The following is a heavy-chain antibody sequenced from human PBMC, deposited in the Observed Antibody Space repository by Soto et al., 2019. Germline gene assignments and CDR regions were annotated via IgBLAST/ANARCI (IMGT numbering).Heavy chain of an antibody. D-gene: IGHD3-3*01. Sequence: SLRLSCAASGFTFSSYGMHWVRQAPGKGLEWVAVISYDGSNKYYADSVKGRFTISRDNSKNTLYLQMNSLRAEDTAVYYCAKAAVYDFWSGYWFDYWGQGTLVTVSS. CDR3: AKAAVYDFWSGYWFDY. V-gene: IGHV3-30*18. CDR1: GFTFSSYG. CDR2: ISYDGSNK. J-gene: IGHJ4*02.